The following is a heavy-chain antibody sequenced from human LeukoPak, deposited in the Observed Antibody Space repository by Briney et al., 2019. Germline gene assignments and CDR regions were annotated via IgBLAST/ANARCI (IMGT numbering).Heavy chain of an antibody. CDR2: ISYDGSNK. D-gene: IGHD6-13*01. CDR3: AKDPGTAAAPYYYYGMDV. J-gene: IGHJ6*02. V-gene: IGHV3-30*18. CDR1: GDSISTN. Sequence: TLSLTCAVSGDSISTNHWWSWVRQPPGKGLEWVAVISYDGSNKYYADSVKGRFTISRDNSKNTLYLQMNSLRAEDTAVYYCAKDPGTAAAPYYYYGMDVWGQGTTVTVSS.